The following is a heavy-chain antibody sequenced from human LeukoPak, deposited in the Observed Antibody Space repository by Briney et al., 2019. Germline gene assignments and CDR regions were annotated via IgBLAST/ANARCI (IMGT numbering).Heavy chain of an antibody. V-gene: IGHV1-2*04. CDR1: GYTFTGYY. CDR3: ARERGYSGYDWSGAFDI. CDR2: INPNSGGT. J-gene: IGHJ3*02. D-gene: IGHD5-12*01. Sequence: ASVKVSCKASGYTFTGYYMHWVRQAPGQGLEWMGWINPNSGGTNYAQKFQGWVTMTRGTSISTAYMELSRLRSDDTAVYYCARERGYSGYDWSGAFDIWGQGTMVTVSS.